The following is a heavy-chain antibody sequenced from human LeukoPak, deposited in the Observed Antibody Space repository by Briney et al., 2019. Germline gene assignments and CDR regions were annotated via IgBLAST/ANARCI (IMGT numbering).Heavy chain of an antibody. CDR2: IGTAGDT. Sequence: PGGSLRLSCAASGFTFSSYDMHWVRQATGKGLEWVSAIGTAGDTYYPGSVKGRFTISRENAKNSLYLQMNSLRAGDTAVYYCARSVAGTYYYYYGMDVWGQGTRSPSP. V-gene: IGHV3-13*01. CDR3: ARSVAGTYYYYYGMDV. D-gene: IGHD6-19*01. J-gene: IGHJ6*02. CDR1: GFTFSSYD.